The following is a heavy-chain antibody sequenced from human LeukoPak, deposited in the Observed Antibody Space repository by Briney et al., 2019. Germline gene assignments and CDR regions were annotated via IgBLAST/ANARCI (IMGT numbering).Heavy chain of an antibody. CDR2: ISYDGSNK. Sequence: GRSLRLSCAAYGFTFSSYDMHWVRQAPGKGLEWVAVISYDGSNKYYADSVKGRFTISRDNSKNTLYLQMNSLRAEDTAVYYCARDQNIVVVTGAFDYWGQGTLVTVSS. CDR3: ARDQNIVVVTGAFDY. V-gene: IGHV3-30-3*01. D-gene: IGHD2-21*02. J-gene: IGHJ4*02. CDR1: GFTFSSYD.